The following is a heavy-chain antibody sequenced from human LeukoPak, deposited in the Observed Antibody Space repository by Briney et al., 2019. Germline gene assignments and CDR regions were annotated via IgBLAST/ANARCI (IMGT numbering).Heavy chain of an antibody. CDR1: GYTFTSYG. CDR3: ARYDSSSWYYDCFDY. CDR2: ISAYNGNT. J-gene: IGHJ4*02. Sequence: ASVKVSCKASGYTFTSYGISLVRQAPGQGLEWMGWISAYNGNTNYAQKLQGRVTMTTDTSTSTAYMELRSLRSDDTAVYYCARYDSSSWYYDCFDYWGPGTLVTVSS. V-gene: IGHV1-18*01. D-gene: IGHD6-13*01.